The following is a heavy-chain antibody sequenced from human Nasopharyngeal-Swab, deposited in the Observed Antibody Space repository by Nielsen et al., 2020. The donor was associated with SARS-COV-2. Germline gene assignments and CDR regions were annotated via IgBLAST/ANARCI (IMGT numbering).Heavy chain of an antibody. CDR3: AREAGDSGLDY. J-gene: IGHJ4*02. D-gene: IGHD4-17*01. Sequence: SETLSLTCTVSGGSISSYYWSWIRQPPGKGLEWIGYIYYSGSTNYNPSLKSRVTISVDTSKNQFSLKLSSVTAADTAVYYYAREAGDSGLDYWGQGTLVTVSS. CDR1: GGSISSYY. V-gene: IGHV4-59*01. CDR2: IYYSGST.